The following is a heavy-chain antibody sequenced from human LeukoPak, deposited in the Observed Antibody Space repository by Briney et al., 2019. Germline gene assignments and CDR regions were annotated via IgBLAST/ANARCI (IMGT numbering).Heavy chain of an antibody. V-gene: IGHV3-21*01. CDR3: ARDPRGITGTTEYDY. J-gene: IGHJ4*02. D-gene: IGHD1-7*01. Sequence: GGSLRLSCAASGFTFSSYSMNWVRQAPGKGLEWVSSISSSSSYIYYADSVKGRFTTSRDNAKNSLYLQMNSLRAEDTAVYYCARDPRGITGTTEYDYWGQGTLVTVSS. CDR2: ISSSSSYI. CDR1: GFTFSSYS.